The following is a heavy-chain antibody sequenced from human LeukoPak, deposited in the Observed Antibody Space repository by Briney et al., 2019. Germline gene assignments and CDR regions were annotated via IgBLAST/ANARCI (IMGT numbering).Heavy chain of an antibody. V-gene: IGHV4-39*07. D-gene: IGHD3-10*01. J-gene: IGHJ4*02. CDR3: ARDPIWFGELLKDY. Sequence: GSLRLSCAASGFTFSRFNMYWVRQAPGQGLEWIGSIYYSGSTYYNPSLKSRVTISVDTSKNQFSLKLSSVTAADTAVYYCARDPIWFGELLKDYWGQGTLVTVSS. CDR2: IYYSGST. CDR1: GFTFSRFN.